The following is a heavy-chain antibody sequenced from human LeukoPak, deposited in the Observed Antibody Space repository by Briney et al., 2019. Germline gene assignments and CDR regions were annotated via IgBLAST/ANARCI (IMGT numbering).Heavy chain of an antibody. CDR3: AREYFDYGRQPVPPHDAFDI. Sequence: SETLSLTCTVSGDSISSGDYYWSWIRQPPGKGLEWIGYIYYSGSTYYNPSLKSRVTISVDTSKNQFSLKLSSVTAADTAVYYCAREYFDYGRQPVPPHDAFDIWGQGTMVTVSS. V-gene: IGHV4-30-4*08. J-gene: IGHJ3*02. D-gene: IGHD4-17*01. CDR2: IYYSGST. CDR1: GDSISSGDYY.